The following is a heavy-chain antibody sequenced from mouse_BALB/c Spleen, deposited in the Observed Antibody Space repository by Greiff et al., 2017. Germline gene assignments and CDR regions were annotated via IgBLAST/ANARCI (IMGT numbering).Heavy chain of an antibody. Sequence: EVKLVESGGGLVKPGGSLKLSCAASGFTFSSYAMSWVRQTPEKRLEWVAYISSGSSTIYYADTVKGRFTISRDNPKNTLFLQMTSLRSEDTAMYYCARSYGSKYFDVWGAGTTVTVSS. V-gene: IGHV5-17*02. CDR1: GFTFSSYA. CDR2: ISSGSSTI. J-gene: IGHJ1*01. CDR3: ARSYGSKYFDV. D-gene: IGHD1-1*01.